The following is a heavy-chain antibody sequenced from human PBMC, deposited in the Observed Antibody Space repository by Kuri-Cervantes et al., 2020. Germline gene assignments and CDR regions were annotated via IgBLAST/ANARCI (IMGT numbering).Heavy chain of an antibody. V-gene: IGHV3-7*01. CDR2: IKQDGDEK. CDR3: ARDWSTLGW. D-gene: IGHD5/OR15-5a*01. J-gene: IGHJ4*02. Sequence: GESLKISCTVSGFALRSYWMSWVRQAPEKGLEWVASIKQDGDEKDYVDSVKGRFTISRDNAKNSLYLQMNSLRAEDTAVYYCARDWSTLGWGGQGTLVTVSS. CDR1: GFALRSYW.